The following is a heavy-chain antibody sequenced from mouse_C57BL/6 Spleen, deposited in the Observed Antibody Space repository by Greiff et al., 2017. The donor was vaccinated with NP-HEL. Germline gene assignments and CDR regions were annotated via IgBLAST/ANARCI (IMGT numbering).Heavy chain of an antibody. CDR1: GYTFTSYW. CDR3: ARGVEGYGNYVYWYFDV. V-gene: IGHV1-72*01. Sequence: QVQLKQSGAELVKPGASVKLSCKASGYTFTSYWMHWVKQRPGRGLEWIGRIDPNSGGTKYNEKFKSKATLTVDKPSSTAYMQLSSLTSEDSAVYYCARGVEGYGNYVYWYFDVWGTGTTVTVSS. CDR2: IDPNSGGT. J-gene: IGHJ1*03. D-gene: IGHD2-1*01.